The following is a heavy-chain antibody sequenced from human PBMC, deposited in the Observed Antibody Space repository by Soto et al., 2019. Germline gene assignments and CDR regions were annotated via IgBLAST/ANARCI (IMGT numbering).Heavy chain of an antibody. D-gene: IGHD4-17*01. CDR1: GDSISSGGFS. V-gene: IGHV4-30-2*01. CDR3: ARGGDYYLDS. J-gene: IGHJ4*02. CDR2: IYHRGGT. Sequence: QLQLQESGSGLVKPSQTLSLTCDVSGDSISSGGFSWSWIRQPPGKGLGWIVYIYHRGGTYYNPSLKSRVTISIDRSKNQFSLEMTSVTAADTVVYFCARGGDYYLDSWGQVTLVTVSS.